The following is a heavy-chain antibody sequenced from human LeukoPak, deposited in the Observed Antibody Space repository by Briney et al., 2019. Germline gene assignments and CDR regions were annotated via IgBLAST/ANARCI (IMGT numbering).Heavy chain of an antibody. CDR1: GYTFTSYG. J-gene: IGHJ4*02. Sequence: ASVKVSCKASGYTFTSYGISWVRQAPGQGLEWMGWISAYNGNTNYAQKLQGRVTMTTDTSTSTAYMELSRLRSDDTAVYYCASSGYYDSSGYWGQGTLVTVSS. CDR2: ISAYNGNT. V-gene: IGHV1-18*01. CDR3: ASSGYYDSSGY. D-gene: IGHD3-22*01.